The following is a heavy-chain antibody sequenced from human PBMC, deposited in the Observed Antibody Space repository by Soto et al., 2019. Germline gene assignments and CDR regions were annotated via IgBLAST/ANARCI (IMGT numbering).Heavy chain of an antibody. CDR1: GGSINSGGYY. Sequence: QVQLQESGPGLVKPSQTLSLICTVSGGSINSGGYYWNWIRQHPGKGMEWFGYIFYSGSTCYNPFRRSRVTITADTSENQFSLNLSSVTAADTAVYVCARGYRQSVYSSSWVSDYWGQGTLVNVSS. CDR3: ARGYRQSVYSSSWVSDY. CDR2: IFYSGST. D-gene: IGHD6-13*01. J-gene: IGHJ4*02. V-gene: IGHV4-31*03.